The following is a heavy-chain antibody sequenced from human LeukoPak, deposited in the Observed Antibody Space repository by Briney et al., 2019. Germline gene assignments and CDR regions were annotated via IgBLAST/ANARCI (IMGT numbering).Heavy chain of an antibody. V-gene: IGHV3-21*01. Sequence: GGSLRLSCAASGFAFSNYAMSWVRQAPGKGLEWVSSISSSSSYIYYADSVKGRFTISRDNAKNSLYLQMNSLRAEDTAVYYCARVVAGFDYWGQGTLVTVSS. CDR3: ARVVAGFDY. D-gene: IGHD6-19*01. CDR1: GFAFSNYA. J-gene: IGHJ4*02. CDR2: ISSSSSYI.